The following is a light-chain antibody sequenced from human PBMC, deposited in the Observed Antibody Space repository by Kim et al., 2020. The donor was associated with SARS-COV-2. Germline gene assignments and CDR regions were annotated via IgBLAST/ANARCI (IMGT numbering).Light chain of an antibody. Sequence: GQSITITFTGTSSDVSYYTSVSWYQQHPGKAPKLIMYDFSEQASGVSNRFSGSQSGNTASLTISELRAEDEADYYCSSHTTSSTYVFGSGTQLTVL. CDR3: SSHTTSSTYV. J-gene: IGLJ1*01. CDR2: DFS. CDR1: SSDVSYYTS. V-gene: IGLV2-14*04.